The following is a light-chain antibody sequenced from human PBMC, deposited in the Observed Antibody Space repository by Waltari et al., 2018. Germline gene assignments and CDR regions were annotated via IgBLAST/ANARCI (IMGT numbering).Light chain of an antibody. V-gene: IGKV2-28*01. Sequence: DIVMTQSPLSLPVTPGEPASIPCRSSQSLLHSNGYNYLDWYLQKPGQSPQLLIYLGSNRASGVPDRFSGSGSGTDFTLKISRVEAEDVGVYYYMQALQTPLTFGGGTKVEIK. CDR3: MQALQTPLT. CDR1: QSLLHSNGYNY. J-gene: IGKJ4*01. CDR2: LGS.